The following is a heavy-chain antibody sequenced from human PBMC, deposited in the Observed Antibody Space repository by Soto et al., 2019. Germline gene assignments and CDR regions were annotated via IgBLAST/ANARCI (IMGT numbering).Heavy chain of an antibody. D-gene: IGHD2-21*02. Sequence: ASVKVSCKASGYTFTSYYMHWVRQAPGQGLEWMGIIDPSGGSTSYAQKFQGRVTMTRDTSTSTVYMELSSLRSEDTAVYYCARAYCGGDCWGDYYYYGMDVWGQGTTVTVSS. CDR3: ARAYCGGDCWGDYYYYGMDV. J-gene: IGHJ6*02. CDR1: GYTFTSYY. CDR2: IDPSGGST. V-gene: IGHV1-46*01.